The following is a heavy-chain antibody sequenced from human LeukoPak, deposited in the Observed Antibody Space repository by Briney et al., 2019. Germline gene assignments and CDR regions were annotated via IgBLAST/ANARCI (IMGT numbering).Heavy chain of an antibody. D-gene: IGHD1-14*01. Sequence: SETLSLTCAVSGASISSRSYYWAWIRQPPGKGLEWIGSISYTGSTHYNPSLDPPLKSRVTISGDTSKNQFSLRLNSVTAADTAVYFCARLTGIGGGFDYWGQGTLVTVSS. CDR2: ISYTGST. CDR3: ARLTGIGGGFDY. V-gene: IGHV4-39*01. CDR1: GASISSRSYY. J-gene: IGHJ4*02.